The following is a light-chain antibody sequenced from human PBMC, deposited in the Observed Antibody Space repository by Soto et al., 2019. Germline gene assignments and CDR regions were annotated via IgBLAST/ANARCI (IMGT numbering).Light chain of an antibody. Sequence: QSALTQPASVSGSPGQSITISCTGTSGDVGAYNYVSWYQQHPGKAPKLLIYQLTNRPAGVSDRFSGSKSANTASLTISWLQPEDEANYYCSSFTRTNTWVFGGGTKLTVL. CDR2: QLT. J-gene: IGLJ3*02. CDR3: SSFTRTNTWV. CDR1: SGDVGAYNY. V-gene: IGLV2-14*03.